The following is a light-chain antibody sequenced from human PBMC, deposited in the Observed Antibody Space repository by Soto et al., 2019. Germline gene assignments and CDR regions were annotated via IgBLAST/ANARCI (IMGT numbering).Light chain of an antibody. CDR1: QSVSNNY. J-gene: IGKJ1*01. CDR2: GAS. V-gene: IGKV3-20*01. CDR3: QQYGSSGT. Sequence: EIVLTQSPGTLSLSPGERATLSCRASQSVSNNYFAWYLQKPGQAPRLLIYGASNRATGIPDRFSGSGSGTDFTLTISRLEPEDFAVYYCQQYGSSGTFGQGTKVDIK.